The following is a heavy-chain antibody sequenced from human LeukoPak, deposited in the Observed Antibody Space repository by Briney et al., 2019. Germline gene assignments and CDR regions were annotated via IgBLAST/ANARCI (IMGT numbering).Heavy chain of an antibody. V-gene: IGHV5-51*01. J-gene: IGHJ5*02. CDR3: ARSLSAYSSSWYWFDP. Sequence: GESLKISCKGSGYSFTSYWIGWVRQMPGKGLEWMGIIYPGDSDTRYSPSFQGQVTISADKSISTAYLQWSSLKASDTAMYYCARSLSAYSSSWYWFDPWGQGTLVTVSS. CDR2: IYPGDSDT. CDR1: GYSFTSYW. D-gene: IGHD6-13*01.